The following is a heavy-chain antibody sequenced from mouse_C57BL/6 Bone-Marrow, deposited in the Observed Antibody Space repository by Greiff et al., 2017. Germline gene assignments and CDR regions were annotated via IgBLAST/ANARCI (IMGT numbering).Heavy chain of an antibody. Sequence: QVQLQQPGAELVMPGASVKLSCKASGYTFTSYWMHWVKQRPGQGLEWIGEIDPSDSYTNYNQKFKGKSTLTVDKSSSTAYMQLSSLTSEDSAIYYCARVYFDYWGQGTTLTVSS. CDR3: ARVYFDY. CDR1: GYTFTSYW. V-gene: IGHV1-69*01. J-gene: IGHJ2*01. CDR2: IDPSDSYT.